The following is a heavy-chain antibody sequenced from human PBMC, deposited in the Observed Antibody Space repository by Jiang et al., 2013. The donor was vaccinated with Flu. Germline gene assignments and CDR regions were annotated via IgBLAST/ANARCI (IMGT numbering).Heavy chain of an antibody. CDR3: ARENRGGQLALY. V-gene: IGHV1-3*01. CDR2: INAGNGNT. Sequence: VKVSCKASGFTFTSYAMHWVRQAPGQRLEWMGWINAGNGNTKYSQKFQGRVTITRDTSASTAYMELSSLRSEDTAVYYCARENRGGQLALYWGQGTLVTVSS. J-gene: IGHJ4*02. D-gene: IGHD6-6*01. CDR1: GFTFTSYA.